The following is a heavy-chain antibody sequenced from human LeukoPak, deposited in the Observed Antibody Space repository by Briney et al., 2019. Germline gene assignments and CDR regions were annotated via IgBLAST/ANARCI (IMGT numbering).Heavy chain of an antibody. V-gene: IGHV4-34*01. Sequence: SETLSLTCAVYGGSFSGYYWSWIRQPPGKGRGWIGEINHSGSTNYNPSLKSRVTISVDTSKNQFSLKLSSVTAADTAVYYCARFSSSWSKRFDYWGQGTLVTVSP. CDR1: GGSFSGYY. D-gene: IGHD6-13*01. CDR3: ARFSSSWSKRFDY. CDR2: INHSGST. J-gene: IGHJ4*02.